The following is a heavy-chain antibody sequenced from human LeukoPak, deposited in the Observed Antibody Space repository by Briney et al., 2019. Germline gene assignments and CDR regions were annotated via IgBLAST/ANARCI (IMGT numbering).Heavy chain of an antibody. D-gene: IGHD6-13*01. V-gene: IGHV1-2*02. Sequence: ASVTVSCKASGYTFTGYYMHWVRQAPGQGLEWMGWINPNSGGTNYAQKFQGRVTMTRDTSISTAYMELSRLRSDDTAVYYCARYRPGAAAGKGWFDPWGQGTLVTVSS. CDR3: ARYRPGAAAGKGWFDP. J-gene: IGHJ5*02. CDR1: GYTFTGYY. CDR2: INPNSGGT.